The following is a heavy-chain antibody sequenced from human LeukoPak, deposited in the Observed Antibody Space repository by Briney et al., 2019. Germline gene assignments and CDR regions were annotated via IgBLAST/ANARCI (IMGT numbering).Heavy chain of an antibody. Sequence: ASVKVSCKASGYTFTSYYMHWVRQAPGQGLEWMGWISGYNGNTNYAQKLQGRVTMTTDTSTSTAYMELRSLRSDDTAVYYCARERPRYCGGDCYSYPFDYWGQGTLVTVSS. CDR2: ISGYNGNT. D-gene: IGHD2-21*02. V-gene: IGHV1-18*04. CDR1: GYTFTSYY. J-gene: IGHJ4*02. CDR3: ARERPRYCGGDCYSYPFDY.